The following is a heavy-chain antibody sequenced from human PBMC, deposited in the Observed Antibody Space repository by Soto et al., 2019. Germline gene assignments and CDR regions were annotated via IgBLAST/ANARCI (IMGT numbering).Heavy chain of an antibody. CDR2: ISYDGSNK. J-gene: IGHJ6*02. V-gene: IGHV3-30-3*01. CDR1: GFTFSSYA. D-gene: IGHD2-15*01. Sequence: QVQLVESGGGVVQPGRSLRLSCAASGFTFSSYAMHWVRQAPGKGLEWVAVISYDGSNKYYADSVKGRFTISRDNSKNTLYLQMNSLRAEDTAVYYCAREVPVYCSGGRCFRGMDVWGQGTTVTVSS. CDR3: AREVPVYCSGGRCFRGMDV.